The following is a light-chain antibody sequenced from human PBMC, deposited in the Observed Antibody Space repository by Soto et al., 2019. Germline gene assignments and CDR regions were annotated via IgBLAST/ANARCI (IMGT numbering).Light chain of an antibody. V-gene: IGKV3D-20*02. Sequence: FVLTQYPGTLSLSPGERCTLSVRASQTVRNNYLAWYQQKPGQAPRLLIYDASSRATGIPDRFSGGGSGTDFTLTISRLEPEDFAVYYCQQHNQWPITFGQGTLLEI. CDR2: DAS. J-gene: IGKJ5*01. CDR3: QQHNQWPIT. CDR1: QTVRNNY.